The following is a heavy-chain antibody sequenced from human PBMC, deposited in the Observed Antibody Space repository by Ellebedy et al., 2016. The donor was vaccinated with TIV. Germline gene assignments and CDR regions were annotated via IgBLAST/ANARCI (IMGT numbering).Heavy chain of an antibody. CDR2: TYYRSNWYR. D-gene: IGHD5-12*01. CDR1: GDSVSSNSAS. V-gene: IGHV6-1*01. CDR3: ARGYKAILGYNWFDP. Sequence: MPSETLSLTCDISGDSVSSNSASWNWIRQSPSRGLEWLGRTYYRSNWYRDYAVSVKCRITIDADTSKDQFSLQLTSVTPEDTAVYYCARGYKAILGYNWFDPWGQGTLLTVSS. J-gene: IGHJ5*02.